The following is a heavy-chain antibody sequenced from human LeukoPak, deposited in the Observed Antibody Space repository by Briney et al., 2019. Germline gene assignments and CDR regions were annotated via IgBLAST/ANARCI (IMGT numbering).Heavy chain of an antibody. J-gene: IGHJ4*02. D-gene: IGHD2-15*01. Sequence: PSETLSLTCTVSGGSISGSSYYWGWIRQPPGKGLEWIGRIYTSGTTNYNPSLKSRVTMSVDTSKNQFSLKLSSVTAADTAVSYCARGRGSGYWGQGTLVTVSS. CDR3: ARGRGSGY. CDR2: IYTSGTT. CDR1: GGSISGSSYY. V-gene: IGHV4-39*07.